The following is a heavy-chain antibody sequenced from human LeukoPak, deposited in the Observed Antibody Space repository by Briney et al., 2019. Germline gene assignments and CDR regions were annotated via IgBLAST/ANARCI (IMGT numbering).Heavy chain of an antibody. D-gene: IGHD3-22*01. J-gene: IGHJ3*02. CDR1: GFTFSSYG. Sequence: PGRSLRLSCAASGFTFSSYGMHWVRQAPGKGLEWVAVISYDGSNKYYADSVKGRSTISRDNSKNTLYLQMNSLRAEDTAVYYCAKPGYYDSSGYYYDAFDIWGQGTMVTVSS. CDR2: ISYDGSNK. V-gene: IGHV3-30*18. CDR3: AKPGYYDSSGYYYDAFDI.